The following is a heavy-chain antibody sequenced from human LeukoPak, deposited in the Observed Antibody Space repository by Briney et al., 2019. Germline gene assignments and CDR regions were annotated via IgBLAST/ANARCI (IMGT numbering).Heavy chain of an antibody. CDR3: ARDKITMVRGVIRTYYYYYMDV. J-gene: IGHJ6*03. CDR2: IYYSGST. Sequence: PSETLSLTCTVSGGSISSYYWSWIRQPPGKGLEWIGYIYYSGSTNYNPSLKSRVTISVDTSKNQFSLKLRSVTAADTAVYYCARDKITMVRGVIRTYYYYYMDVWGKGTTVTISS. D-gene: IGHD3-10*01. CDR1: GGSISSYY. V-gene: IGHV4-59*01.